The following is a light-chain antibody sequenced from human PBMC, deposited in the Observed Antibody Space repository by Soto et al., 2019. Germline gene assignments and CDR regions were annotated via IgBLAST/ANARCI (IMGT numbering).Light chain of an antibody. Sequence: QSALTQARSVCGSPGQSVTISCTGTSSDVGGYNYVSWYQQHPGKAPKLMIYDVSKRPSGVPDRFSGSKSGNTASLTISGLQAEDEADYYCCSYAGSYVFGTGTKLTVL. V-gene: IGLV2-11*01. CDR3: CSYAGSYV. J-gene: IGLJ1*01. CDR1: SSDVGGYNY. CDR2: DVS.